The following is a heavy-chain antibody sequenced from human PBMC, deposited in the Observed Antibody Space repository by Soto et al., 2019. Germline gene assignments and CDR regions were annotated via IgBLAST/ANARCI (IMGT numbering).Heavy chain of an antibody. D-gene: IGHD4-17*01. Sequence: GGSLRLSCAASGFTFSSYAMSWVRQAPGKGLEWVAAIWDGGSSKYYADSVKGRFTISRHNSKNTLYLQMNSLRAEDTAGYYCARDVGDYNSYFDYWGQGTLVTVSS. CDR1: GFTFSSYA. V-gene: IGHV3-33*08. CDR2: IWDGGSSK. CDR3: ARDVGDYNSYFDY. J-gene: IGHJ4*02.